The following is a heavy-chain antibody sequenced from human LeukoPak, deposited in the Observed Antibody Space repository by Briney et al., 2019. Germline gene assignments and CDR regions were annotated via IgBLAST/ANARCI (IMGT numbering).Heavy chain of an antibody. CDR2: INPNSGGT. CDR3: ARDRGGCSSTSCYLNWFDP. CDR1: GYTFTGYY. D-gene: IGHD2-2*01. J-gene: IGHJ5*02. Sequence: ASVKVSCKASGYTFTGYYMHWVRQAPGQGLEWMGRINPNSGGTNYAQKFQGRVTMTRDTSISPAYMELSRLRSDDTAVYYCARDRGGCSSTSCYLNWFDPWGQGTLVTVSS. V-gene: IGHV1-2*06.